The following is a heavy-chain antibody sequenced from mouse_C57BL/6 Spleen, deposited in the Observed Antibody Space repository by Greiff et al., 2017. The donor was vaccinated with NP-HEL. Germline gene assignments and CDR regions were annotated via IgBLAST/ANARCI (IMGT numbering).Heavy chain of an antibody. V-gene: IGHV1-82*01. J-gene: IGHJ2*01. CDR2: IYPGDGGT. Sequence: QVQLQQSGPELVRPGDSVKISCKASGYAFSSSWMNWVKQRPGKGLEWIGRIYPGDGGTNYNGKLKGRATLTADKSSSTAYMQLSSLTSDDSAVYICARKTRYSNYIDDWGQGTTLTVSS. CDR3: ARKTRYSNYIDD. CDR1: GYAFSSSW. D-gene: IGHD2-5*01.